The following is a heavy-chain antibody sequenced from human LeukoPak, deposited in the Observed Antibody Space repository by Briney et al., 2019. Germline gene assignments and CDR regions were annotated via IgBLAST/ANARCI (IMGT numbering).Heavy chain of an antibody. V-gene: IGHV3-15*01. D-gene: IGHD4-17*01. CDR2: IKSKTDGGTT. J-gene: IGHJ4*02. CDR1: GFIFSNAW. Sequence: GGSLRLSCAASGFIFSNAWMSWVRQAPGKGLAWVGRIKSKTDGGTTDYAAPVKGRFTISRDDSKNTLYLQMNSLKTEDTAVYYCTTDWATVTTSNYWGQGTLVTVSS. CDR3: TTDWATVTTSNY.